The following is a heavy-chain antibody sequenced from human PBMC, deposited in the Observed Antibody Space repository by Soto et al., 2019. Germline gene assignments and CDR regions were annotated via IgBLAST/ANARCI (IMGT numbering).Heavy chain of an antibody. CDR2: IYYSGST. D-gene: IGHD5-12*01. V-gene: IGHV4-39*01. CDR1: GGSISSSSYY. Sequence: PSETLSLTCTVSGGSISSSSYYWGWLRQPPGKGLEWIGRIYYSGSTNYNPSLKSRVTISVDTSKSPFSLKLSTVTAADTAVYFCARLDGYEHSLDYWGQGAMVTVSS. CDR3: ARLDGYEHSLDY. J-gene: IGHJ4*02.